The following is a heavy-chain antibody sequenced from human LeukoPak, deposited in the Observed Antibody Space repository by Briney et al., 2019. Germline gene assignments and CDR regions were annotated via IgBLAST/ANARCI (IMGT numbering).Heavy chain of an antibody. J-gene: IGHJ4*02. CDR1: GFTFSDYY. CDR3: ALALDY. Sequence: GGSLRLYCAPSGFTFSDYYMNCFRQAPGKGLEWLSYISMDGSNIFYADSVRDRITISRDNAKTSLYLKMNSMKAEDWAIYYCALALDYWGQGTLVTVSS. CDR2: ISMDGSNI. V-gene: IGHV3-48*03. D-gene: IGHD3-3*02.